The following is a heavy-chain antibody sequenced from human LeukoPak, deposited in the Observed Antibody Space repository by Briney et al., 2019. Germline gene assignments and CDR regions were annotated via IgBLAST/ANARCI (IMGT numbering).Heavy chain of an antibody. CDR1: GFTFSSYA. D-gene: IGHD5-12*01. V-gene: IGHV3-23*01. CDR2: ISGSGGST. Sequence: GGSLRLSCAASGFTFSSYAMSWVRQAPGKGLXXXXAISGSGGSTYYADSVKGRFTISRDNSKNTLYLQMNSLRAEDTAVFYCAKVRGYSGYDWFDYWGQGTLVTVSS. CDR3: AKVRGYSGYDWFDY. J-gene: IGHJ4*02.